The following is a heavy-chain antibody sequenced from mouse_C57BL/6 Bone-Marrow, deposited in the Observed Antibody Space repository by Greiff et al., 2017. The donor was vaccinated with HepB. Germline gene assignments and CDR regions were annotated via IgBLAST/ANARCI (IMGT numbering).Heavy chain of an antibody. D-gene: IGHD1-1*01. Sequence: QVHVKQSGAELVRPGASVKLSCKASGYTFTDYYINWVKQRPGQGLEWIARIYPGSGNTYYNEKFKGKATLTAEKSSSTAYMQLSSLTSEDSAVYFCARSRYYYGSSFFAYWGQGTLVTVSA. J-gene: IGHJ3*01. V-gene: IGHV1-76*01. CDR2: IYPGSGNT. CDR1: GYTFTDYY. CDR3: ARSRYYYGSSFFAY.